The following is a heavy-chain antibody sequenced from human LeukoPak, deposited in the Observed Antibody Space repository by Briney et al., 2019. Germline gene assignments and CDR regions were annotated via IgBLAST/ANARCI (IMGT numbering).Heavy chain of an antibody. J-gene: IGHJ4*02. CDR2: ISSSSSYI. D-gene: IGHD5-24*01. V-gene: IGHV3-21*01. Sequence: GGSLRPSCAASGFTFSSYSMNWVRQAPGKGLEWVSSISSSSSYIYYADSVKGRFTISRDNVKNSLYLQMNSLRVEDTAVYYCARDYKYAFDNWGQGTLVTVSS. CDR3: ARDYKYAFDN. CDR1: GFTFSSYS.